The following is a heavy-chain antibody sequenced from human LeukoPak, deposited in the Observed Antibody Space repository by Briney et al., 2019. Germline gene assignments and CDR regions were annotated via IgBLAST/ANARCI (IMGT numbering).Heavy chain of an antibody. CDR1: GVSITSSIYH. V-gene: IGHV4-39*02. Sequence: KPSETLSLTCIVSGVSITSSIYHWGWIRQPPGKGLEWIGNAYYTGSTSYNPSLKSRVTISEDTSKNHFSLKLSSVTAADTAVYYCARPHYCSGSSCSHFDYWGQGTLVTVSS. J-gene: IGHJ4*02. CDR3: ARPHYCSGSSCSHFDY. D-gene: IGHD2-15*01. CDR2: AYYTGST.